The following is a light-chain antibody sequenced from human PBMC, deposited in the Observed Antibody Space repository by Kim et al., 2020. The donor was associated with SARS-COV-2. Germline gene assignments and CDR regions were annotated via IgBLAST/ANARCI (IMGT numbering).Light chain of an antibody. CDR1: HESNTR. J-gene: IGKJ1*01. V-gene: IGKV1-12*01. Sequence: SVGDRVNIISWARHESNTRLGWYQQKTGKAPKLLLYGASNWQSGVPSRISGSRSGRDVTLAISRLQHDDGATYYCKQANSFQPWTFGQVIKVDIK. CDR3: KQANSFQPWT. CDR2: GAS.